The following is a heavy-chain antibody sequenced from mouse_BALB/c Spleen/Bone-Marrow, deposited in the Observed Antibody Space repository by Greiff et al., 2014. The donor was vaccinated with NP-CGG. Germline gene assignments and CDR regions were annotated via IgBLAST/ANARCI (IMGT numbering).Heavy chain of an antibody. CDR2: IYPGNVNT. CDR3: ARDTMDY. CDR1: GYTFTSYY. V-gene: IGHV1S56*01. Sequence: VKLVESGPELVKPGASVRISCKASGYTFTSYYIHWVEQRPGQGLEWIGWIYPGNVNTKYNEKFKGKATLTADKSSSTAYMQLSSLTSEDSAVYFCARDTMDYWGQGTSVTVSS. J-gene: IGHJ4*01.